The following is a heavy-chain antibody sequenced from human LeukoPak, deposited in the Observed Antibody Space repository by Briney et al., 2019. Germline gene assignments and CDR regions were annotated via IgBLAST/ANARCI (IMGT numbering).Heavy chain of an antibody. CDR3: ARSNRSWFGP. J-gene: IGHJ5*02. CDR1: GGSISSYY. V-gene: IGHV4-59*01. D-gene: IGHD2/OR15-2a*01. Sequence: SETLSLTCTVSGGSISSYYWSWIRQPPGKGLEWIGYIYNSGSTNYNPSLKSRVTISVDTSNNQVSLKVRSVTAADTAVYYCARSNRSWFGPWGQGTPVTVSS. CDR2: IYNSGST.